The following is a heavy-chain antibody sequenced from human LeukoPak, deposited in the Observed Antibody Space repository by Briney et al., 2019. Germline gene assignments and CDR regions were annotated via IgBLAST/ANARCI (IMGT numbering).Heavy chain of an antibody. CDR3: ARETVVTAFNWFDH. D-gene: IGHD2-21*02. CDR2: IIPIFGTA. CDR1: GGTFISYA. J-gene: IGHJ5*02. Sequence: ASVKVSCKASGGTFISYAISWVRQAPGQGGEWRGGIIPIFGTANYAQKFQGRVTITTDESRSTAYMELSSLRSEDTAVYYCARETVVTAFNWFDHWGQGTLVTVSS. V-gene: IGHV1-69*05.